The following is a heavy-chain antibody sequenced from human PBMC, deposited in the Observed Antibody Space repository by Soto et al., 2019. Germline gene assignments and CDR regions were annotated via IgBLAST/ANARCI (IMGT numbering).Heavy chain of an antibody. CDR2: IIPVFGPA. CDR3: AGDRRRHAVDM. V-gene: IGHV1-69*12. D-gene: IGHD3-10*01. CDR1: GGTFSSYG. Sequence: QVQLVQSGAEVKKPGSSVKVSCKASGGTFSSYGVSWVRQAPGQGLEWMGGIIPVFGPANYAQSFQGRVTITEDESTSTAYMEQSSLRSEVTAVYECAGDRRRHAVDMWGQGTMVTVSS. J-gene: IGHJ3*02.